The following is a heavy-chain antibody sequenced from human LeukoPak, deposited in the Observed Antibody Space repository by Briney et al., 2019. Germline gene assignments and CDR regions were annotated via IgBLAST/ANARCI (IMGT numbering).Heavy chain of an antibody. Sequence: SETLSLACTVSGGSISSDYWSWIRQPPGRGLEWIGYISYSGSANYNPSLKSRVAISVDTSKNHFSMRLSSVTAADTAVYYCARLTMLRGVIYGTDWHFGLWGRGTLATVST. CDR3: ARLTMLRGVIYGTDWHFGL. J-gene: IGHJ2*01. CDR1: GGSISSDY. CDR2: ISYSGSA. V-gene: IGHV4-59*08. D-gene: IGHD3-10*01.